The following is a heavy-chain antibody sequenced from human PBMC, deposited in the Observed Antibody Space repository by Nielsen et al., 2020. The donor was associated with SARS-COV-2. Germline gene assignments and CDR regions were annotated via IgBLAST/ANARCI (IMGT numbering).Heavy chain of an antibody. D-gene: IGHD2-8*01. CDR1: GFTFSSYG. CDR2: IWYDGSNK. J-gene: IGHJ4*02. CDR3: AKYAARGSQYFDY. V-gene: IGHV3-33*08. Sequence: GESLKISCAASGFTFSSYGMHWVRQAPGKGLEWVAVIWYDGSNKYYADSVKGRFTISRDNSKNTLYLQMNSLRAEDTAVYYCAKYAARGSQYFDYWGQGTLVTVSS.